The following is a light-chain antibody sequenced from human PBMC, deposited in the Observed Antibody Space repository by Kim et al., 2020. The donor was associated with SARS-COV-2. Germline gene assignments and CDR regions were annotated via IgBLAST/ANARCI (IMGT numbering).Light chain of an antibody. CDR3: LQHNTYPIT. Sequence: DIQMTQSPSSLSASVGDRVTITCRASQDIRNDLGWYQQNPGRAPKRLIYGASSLQSGVPSRFSGSGSGTEFTLTISSLQPEDFATYFCLQHNTYPITFAQATPLEI. V-gene: IGKV1-17*01. J-gene: IGKJ5*01. CDR2: GAS. CDR1: QDIRND.